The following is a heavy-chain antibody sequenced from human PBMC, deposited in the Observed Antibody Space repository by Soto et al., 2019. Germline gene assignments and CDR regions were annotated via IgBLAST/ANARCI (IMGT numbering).Heavy chain of an antibody. D-gene: IGHD3-22*01. CDR1: GFTFSDHF. Sequence: PGGSLRLSCAVSGFTFSDHFVDWVRQAPGKGLEWVGRIRNRAKSYTTQYAASVKGRFTISRDDSQKSLYLQMHSLGTGDTALYYCVRVNYFDNSGSSLDAFDIWGQGTMVTVSS. CDR3: VRVNYFDNSGSSLDAFDI. V-gene: IGHV3-72*01. CDR2: IRNRAKSYTT. J-gene: IGHJ3*02.